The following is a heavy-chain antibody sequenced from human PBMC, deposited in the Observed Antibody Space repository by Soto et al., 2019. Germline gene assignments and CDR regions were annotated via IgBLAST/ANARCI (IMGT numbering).Heavy chain of an antibody. V-gene: IGHV5-51*01. Sequence: PGESLKISCKGSGYSFTSYWIGWVRQMPGKGLEWMGIIYPGDSDTRYSPSFQGQVTISADKSISTAYLQWSSLKASDTAMYYCARQERGPDYYDSSGYPDYWGQGTLVTVSS. CDR3: ARQERGPDYYDSSGYPDY. CDR1: GYSFTSYW. CDR2: IYPGDSDT. J-gene: IGHJ4*02. D-gene: IGHD3-22*01.